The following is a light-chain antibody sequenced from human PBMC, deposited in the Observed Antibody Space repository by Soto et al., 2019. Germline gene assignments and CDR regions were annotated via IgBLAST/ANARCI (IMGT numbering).Light chain of an antibody. CDR2: DAS. J-gene: IGKJ5*01. CDR1: QSVRTY. Sequence: EIVLTQSQEKMSLSPGERATLSCRASQSVRTYLAWYQVKPGQAPRLLIYDASRRASGVPARFSGSGSRTDFTLTISSLEPEDFALYYCQQRNTWPPITFGQGTRLEIK. V-gene: IGKV3-11*01. CDR3: QQRNTWPPIT.